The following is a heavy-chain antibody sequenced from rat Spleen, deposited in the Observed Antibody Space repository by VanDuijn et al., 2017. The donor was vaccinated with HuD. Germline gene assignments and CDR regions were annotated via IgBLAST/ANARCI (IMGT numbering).Heavy chain of an antibody. CDR1: GFTFRNYG. D-gene: IGHD1-2*01. CDR2: ISPSGGTT. Sequence: EVQLVESDGGLVQPGRSLKLSCAASGFTFRNYGMHWIRQAPTKGLEWVASISPSGGTTYYPDSVKGRFTISRDNAKNTQYLQMDSLRSEDTATYYCARDYSNYFPYWYFDFWGPGTMVTVSS. J-gene: IGHJ1*01. V-gene: IGHV5-19*01. CDR3: ARDYSNYFPYWYFDF.